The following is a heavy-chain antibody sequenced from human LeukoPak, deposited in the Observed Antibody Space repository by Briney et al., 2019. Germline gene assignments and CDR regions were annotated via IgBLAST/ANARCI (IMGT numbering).Heavy chain of an antibody. CDR3: VSYYHGSGSYYNDAFDV. Sequence: ASVKVSCKASGYTFTGYYLHWVRQAPGQGLEWMGWINPNSGGTVYAQKFKGRVTMTRDTSISTAYMELSGLRPDDTAIYYCVSYYHGSGSYYNDAFDVWGQGTMVTVPS. J-gene: IGHJ3*01. D-gene: IGHD3-10*01. V-gene: IGHV1-2*02. CDR1: GYTFTGYY. CDR2: INPNSGGT.